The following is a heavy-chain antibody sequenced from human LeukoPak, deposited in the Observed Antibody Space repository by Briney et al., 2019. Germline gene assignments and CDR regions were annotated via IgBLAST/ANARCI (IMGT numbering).Heavy chain of an antibody. Sequence: PSETLSLTCTVSSYSISSGYYWGWIRQPPGKGLEWIGSIYHSGSTYYSPSLKSRVTISVDTSKNQFSLKLSSVTAADTAVYYCAREDYYDSSGYLEQGYSDYWGQGTLVTVSS. CDR1: SYSISSGYY. CDR2: IYHSGST. V-gene: IGHV4-38-2*02. CDR3: AREDYYDSSGYLEQGYSDY. J-gene: IGHJ4*02. D-gene: IGHD3-22*01.